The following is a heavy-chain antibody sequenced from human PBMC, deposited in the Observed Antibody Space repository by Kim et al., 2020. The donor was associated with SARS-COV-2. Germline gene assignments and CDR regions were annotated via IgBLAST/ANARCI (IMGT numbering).Heavy chain of an antibody. CDR1: GASISSSSW. CDR2: INHSGTT. Sequence: SETLSLTCAVSGASISSSSWWAWVRQPPGKGLEWIGEINHSGTTDYNPSLKSRVTISIDKSKNQFSLKLTSVTAADTAVYFCARGVSSAWTLRDWFEPWG. V-gene: IGHV4-4*02. CDR3: ARGVSSAWTLRDWFEP. J-gene: IGHJ5*02. D-gene: IGHD6-25*01.